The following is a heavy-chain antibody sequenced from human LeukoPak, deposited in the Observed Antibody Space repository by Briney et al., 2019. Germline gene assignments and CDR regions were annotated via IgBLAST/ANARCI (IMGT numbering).Heavy chain of an antibody. Sequence: PGGSLRLSCAASGFTFSSYGMHWVRQAPGKGLEWVAVISYDGSNKYYADSVKGRFTISRDNSKNTLYLQMNSLRAEDTAVYYCAKRPAYSYGAYFDYWGQGTLVTVSS. CDR3: AKRPAYSYGAYFDY. D-gene: IGHD5-18*01. CDR2: ISYDGSNK. J-gene: IGHJ4*02. V-gene: IGHV3-30*18. CDR1: GFTFSSYG.